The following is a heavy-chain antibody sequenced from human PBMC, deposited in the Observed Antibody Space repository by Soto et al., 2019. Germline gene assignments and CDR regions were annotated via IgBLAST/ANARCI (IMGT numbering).Heavy chain of an antibody. CDR3: AGGDYVGYYYYGMDV. V-gene: IGHV4-38-2*01. Sequence: KPSETLSLTCAVSGYSISSGYYWGWIRQPPGKGLEWIGSIYHSGSTYYNPSLKSRVTISVDTSKNQFSLKLSSVTAADTAVYYCAGGDYVGYYYYGMDVWGQGTTVTVSS. CDR2: IYHSGST. CDR1: GYSISSGYY. D-gene: IGHD4-17*01. J-gene: IGHJ6*02.